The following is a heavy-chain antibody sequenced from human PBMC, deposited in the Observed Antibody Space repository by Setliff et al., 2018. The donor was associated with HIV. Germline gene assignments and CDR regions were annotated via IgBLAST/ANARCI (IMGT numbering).Heavy chain of an antibody. Sequence: SETLSLTCNVSGDSITSYYWIWIRQSPGKGLEWIGSIYPSGSAFYNPSLKSPVTMSVDTSRNQFSLKLSSVTAADTAIYYCVRHGNQWLVTVDYWGQGTLVTVSS. D-gene: IGHD6-19*01. CDR1: GDSITSYY. V-gene: IGHV4-59*04. J-gene: IGHJ4*02. CDR2: IYPSGSA. CDR3: VRHGNQWLVTVDY.